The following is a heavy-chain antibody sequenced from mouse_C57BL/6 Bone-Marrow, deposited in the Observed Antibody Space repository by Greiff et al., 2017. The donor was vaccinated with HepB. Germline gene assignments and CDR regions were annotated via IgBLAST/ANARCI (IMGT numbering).Heavy chain of an antibody. CDR2: ISDGGSYT. Sequence: DVHLVESGGGLVKPGGSLKLSCAASGFTFSSYAMSGVRQTPEKRLEWVATISDGGSYTYYPDNVKGRFTISRDNAKNNLYLQMSHLKSEDTAMYYCARDGDGYYDYYAMDYWGQGTSVTVSS. D-gene: IGHD2-3*01. V-gene: IGHV5-4*01. CDR3: ARDGDGYYDYYAMDY. J-gene: IGHJ4*01. CDR1: GFTFSSYA.